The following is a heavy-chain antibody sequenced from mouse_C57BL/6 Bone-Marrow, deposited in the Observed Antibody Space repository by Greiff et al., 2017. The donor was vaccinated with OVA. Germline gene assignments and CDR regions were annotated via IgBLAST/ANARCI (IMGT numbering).Heavy chain of an antibody. CDR1: GFNIKDDY. CDR2: IDPENGDT. V-gene: IGHV14-4*01. J-gene: IGHJ4*01. CDR3: TTLGYAMDY. Sequence: VQLKESGAELVRPGASVKLSCTASGFNIKDDYMHWVKQRPEQGLEWIGWIDPENGDTEYASKFQGKATITADTSSNTAYLQLSSLTSEDTAVYYCTTLGYAMDYWGQGTSVTVSS.